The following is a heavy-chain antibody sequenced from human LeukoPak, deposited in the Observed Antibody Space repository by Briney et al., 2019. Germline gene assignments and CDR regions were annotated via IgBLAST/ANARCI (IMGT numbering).Heavy chain of an antibody. CDR2: IYYDGST. Sequence: SETLSLTCSVSCVSISNYYWSWIRQPPGKGLEWIAFIYYDGSTNYTPSLKSRATISVDTSKNQYSLNLISEAPADTAVYYCARGGASSKFFDAWGQGILVTVAS. CDR3: ARGGASSKFFDA. D-gene: IGHD6-6*01. V-gene: IGHV4-59*01. CDR1: CVSISNYY. J-gene: IGHJ4*02.